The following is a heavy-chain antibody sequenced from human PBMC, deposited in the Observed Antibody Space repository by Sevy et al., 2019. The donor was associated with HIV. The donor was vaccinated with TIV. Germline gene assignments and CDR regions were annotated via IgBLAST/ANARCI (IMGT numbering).Heavy chain of an antibody. J-gene: IGHJ4*02. D-gene: IGHD3-22*01. CDR1: GYTFTSYY. CDR3: ARKRDSSGYYYVSPFDY. Sequence: ASVKVSCKASGYTFTSYYMHWVRQAPGQGLEWMGIINPSGGSTSYAQKFQGRVTMTRDTSTSTVYMELSSLRSEDTAVYYCARKRDSSGYYYVSPFDYWGQGTLVTVSS. CDR2: INPSGGST. V-gene: IGHV1-46*01.